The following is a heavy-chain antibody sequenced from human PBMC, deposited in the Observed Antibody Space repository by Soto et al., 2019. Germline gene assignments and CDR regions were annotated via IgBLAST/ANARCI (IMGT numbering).Heavy chain of an antibody. CDR2: ISCSTSYI. V-gene: IGHV3-21*01. Sequence: GGSLRRSCAASGFTFSSYSMNWVRQAPGKGLEWVSSISCSTSYIYYADSVKGRFTISRDNAKNSLYLQMNSLRAEDTAVYYCARVVDYCDPYYYYGMDVWGQGTTVTVSS. D-gene: IGHD3-22*01. CDR3: ARVVDYCDPYYYYGMDV. CDR1: GFTFSSYS. J-gene: IGHJ6*02.